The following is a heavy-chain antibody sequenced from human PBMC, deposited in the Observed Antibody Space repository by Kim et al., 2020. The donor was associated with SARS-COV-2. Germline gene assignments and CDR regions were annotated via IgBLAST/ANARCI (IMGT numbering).Heavy chain of an antibody. CDR1: GGSISSSSYY. V-gene: IGHV4-39*01. D-gene: IGHD1-7*01. Sequence: SETLSLTCTVSGGSISSSSYYWGWIRQPPGKGLEWIGSIYYSGSTYYNPSLKSRVTISVDTSKNQFSLKLSSVTAADTAVYYCARVTGTNWFDPWGQGTLGTVSS. J-gene: IGHJ5*02. CDR3: ARVTGTNWFDP. CDR2: IYYSGST.